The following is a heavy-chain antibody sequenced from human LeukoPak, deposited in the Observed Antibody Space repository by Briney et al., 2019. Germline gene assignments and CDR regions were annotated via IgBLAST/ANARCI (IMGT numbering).Heavy chain of an antibody. CDR2: INPSGGST. Sequence: ASVKVSCKASGYTFTGYYMHWVRQAPGQGLEWMGIINPSGGSTSYAQKFQGRVTMTRDTSTSTVYMELSSLRSEDTAVYYCARDRWINHEEDYWGQGTLVTVSS. V-gene: IGHV1-46*01. CDR3: ARDRWINHEEDY. CDR1: GYTFTGYY. D-gene: IGHD5-12*01. J-gene: IGHJ4*02.